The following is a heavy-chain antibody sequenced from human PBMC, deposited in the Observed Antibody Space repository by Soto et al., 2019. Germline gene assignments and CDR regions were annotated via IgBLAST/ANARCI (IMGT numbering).Heavy chain of an antibody. D-gene: IGHD3-16*01. CDR3: ARGDLRWLVWFHL. V-gene: IGHV1-3*05. CDR2: INADNGDT. CDR1: GHTFSSYA. J-gene: IGHJ5*02. Sequence: QVHLVQSGAEEKKPGASVTVACKASGHTFSSYAIHWVRQAPGQRLEWMGWINADNGDTKYSQNFQGRVTITTDTSATTAYMEMTSLRSEDTAVYYCARGDLRWLVWFHLWGQGTLVTGSS.